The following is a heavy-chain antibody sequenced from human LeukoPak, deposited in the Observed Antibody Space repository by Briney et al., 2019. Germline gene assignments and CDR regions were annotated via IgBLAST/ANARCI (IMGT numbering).Heavy chain of an antibody. CDR3: AKDSGDILTDNDWFDP. J-gene: IGHJ5*02. CDR2: IYSGGST. V-gene: IGHV3-53*05. D-gene: IGHD3-9*01. CDR1: GFTVSSNY. Sequence: GGSLRLSCAASGFTVSSNYMSWVRQAPGKGLEWVSVIYSGGSTYYADSVKGRFTISRDNSKNTLYLQMNSLRAEDTAVYYCAKDSGDILTDNDWFDPWGQGTLVTVSS.